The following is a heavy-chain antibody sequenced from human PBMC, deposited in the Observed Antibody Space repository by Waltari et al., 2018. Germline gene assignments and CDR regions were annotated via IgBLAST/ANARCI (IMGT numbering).Heavy chain of an antibody. D-gene: IGHD2-15*01. Sequence: EVQLVESGGGLIQPGGSLRLSCAASGFTVSSNYMNWVRQAPGKGLEWVSVIDSGGSTYYADSVKGRVTISRDSSKNTLYLQMNSLRAEDTAIYYCARDTCSGGSCYGNWGQGTLVTVSS. CDR2: IDSGGST. CDR3: ARDTCSGGSCYGN. J-gene: IGHJ4*02. V-gene: IGHV3-53*01. CDR1: GFTVSSNY.